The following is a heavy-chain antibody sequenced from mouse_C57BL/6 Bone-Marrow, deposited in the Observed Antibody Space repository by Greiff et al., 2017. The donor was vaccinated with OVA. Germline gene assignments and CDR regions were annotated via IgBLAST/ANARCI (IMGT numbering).Heavy chain of an antibody. D-gene: IGHD2-2*01. J-gene: IGHJ2*01. CDR2: LYPGSGST. CDR3: ARFYYGYDDY. CDR1: GYTFTSYW. Sequence: QVQLKQPGAELVKPGASVKMSCKASGYTFTSYWITWVKQRPGQGLEWIGDLYPGSGSTNYNEKFKSKATLTVDTSSSTAYMQLSSLTSEDSAVYYCARFYYGYDDYWGQGTTLTVSS. V-gene: IGHV1-55*01.